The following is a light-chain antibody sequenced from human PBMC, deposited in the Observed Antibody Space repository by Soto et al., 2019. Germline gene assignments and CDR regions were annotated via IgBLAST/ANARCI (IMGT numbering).Light chain of an antibody. J-gene: IGKJ5*01. Sequence: IQLSQAPSSLSASVGDEGTITCRASQSIATYLSWYQQKPGKAPKLLIYTASSLQSGVPSRFSGSGSGTDFTLTISSLQPEDFASYYCLQSYIAPTFGQGTRLEIK. CDR2: TAS. CDR3: LQSYIAPT. V-gene: IGKV1-39*01. CDR1: QSIATY.